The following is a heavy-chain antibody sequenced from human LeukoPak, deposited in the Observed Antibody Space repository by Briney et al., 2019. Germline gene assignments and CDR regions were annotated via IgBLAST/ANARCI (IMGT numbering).Heavy chain of an antibody. V-gene: IGHV1-8*01. CDR1: GYTFTSYD. CDR2: MNPNSGNT. J-gene: IGHJ6*02. Sequence: ASVKVSCKASGYTFTSYDINWVRQAAGQGLEGMGWMNPNSGNTGYAQKFQGRVTMTRNTSISTAYMELSSLRSEDTAVYYCAVRYSSGWYSYYYYGMDVWGQGPTVTVSS. D-gene: IGHD6-19*01. CDR3: AVRYSSGWYSYYYYGMDV.